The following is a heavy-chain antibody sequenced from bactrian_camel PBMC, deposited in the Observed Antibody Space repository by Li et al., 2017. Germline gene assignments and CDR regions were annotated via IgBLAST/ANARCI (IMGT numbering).Heavy chain of an antibody. CDR2: LNHGGDVT. CDR1: GFAFSSYD. V-gene: IGHV3S40*01. Sequence: DVQLVESGGGLVQPGESLRLSCTASGFAFSSYDMSWVRQAPGKGLEWVASLNHGGDVTVYADSAKGRFTISRDNAKNTVYLQMNSLKSEDTALYYCAKGGTYGLNFDYWGQGTQVTVS. D-gene: IGHD5*01. CDR3: AKGGTYGLNFDY. J-gene: IGHJ6*01.